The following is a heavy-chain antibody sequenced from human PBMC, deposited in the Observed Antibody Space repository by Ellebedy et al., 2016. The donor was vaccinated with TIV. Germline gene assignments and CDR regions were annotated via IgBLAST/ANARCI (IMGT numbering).Heavy chain of an antibody. CDR1: GFTFSSHA. Sequence: GGSLRLXXAASGFTFSSHAIHWVRQAPGKGLEWVAVISYDGSNKYYADSVKGRFTISRDNSKNTLYLQMNSLRAEDTAVYYCAKDPHQLVPIGYFDYWGQGTLVTVSS. V-gene: IGHV3-30*04. J-gene: IGHJ4*02. D-gene: IGHD6-13*01. CDR3: AKDPHQLVPIGYFDY. CDR2: ISYDGSNK.